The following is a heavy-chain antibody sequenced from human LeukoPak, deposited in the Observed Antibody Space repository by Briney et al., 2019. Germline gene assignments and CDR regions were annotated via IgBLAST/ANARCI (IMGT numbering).Heavy chain of an antibody. CDR3: GLVVAASHFDY. D-gene: IGHD2-15*01. Sequence: VIINPSGGSTSYAQKFQGRVTMTRDTSTSTVYMELSSLRSEDTAVYYCGLVVAASHFDYWGQGTLVTVSS. CDR2: INPSGGST. V-gene: IGHV1-46*01. J-gene: IGHJ4*02.